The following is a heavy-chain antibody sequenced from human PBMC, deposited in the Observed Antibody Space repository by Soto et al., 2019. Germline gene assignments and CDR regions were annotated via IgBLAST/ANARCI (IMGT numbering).Heavy chain of an antibody. V-gene: IGHV3-21*01. CDR3: DRNYYGSGSYPLGDYYYGMDV. CDR1: GFTFSSYS. J-gene: IGHJ6*02. Sequence: EVQLVESGGGLVKPGGSLRLSCAASGFTFSSYSMNWVRQAPGKGLEWVSSISSSSSYIYYADSVKGRFTISRDNAKNSLYLQMNSLRAEDKAVYYCDRNYYGSGSYPLGDYYYGMDVWGQGTTVTVSS. CDR2: ISSSSSYI. D-gene: IGHD3-10*01.